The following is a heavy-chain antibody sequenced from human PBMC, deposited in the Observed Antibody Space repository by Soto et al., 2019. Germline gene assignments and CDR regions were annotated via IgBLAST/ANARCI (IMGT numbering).Heavy chain of an antibody. J-gene: IGHJ4*02. CDR2: ISYDGSNK. V-gene: IGHV3-30-3*01. D-gene: IGHD6-6*01. CDR3: TTVIAAHTDY. Sequence: GGSLRLSCAASGFTFSSYAMHWVRQAPGKGLEWVAVISYDGSNKYYADSVKGRFTISRDNSKNTLYLQMNSLRAEDTAVYYCTTVIAAHTDYWGQGTLVTVSS. CDR1: GFTFSSYA.